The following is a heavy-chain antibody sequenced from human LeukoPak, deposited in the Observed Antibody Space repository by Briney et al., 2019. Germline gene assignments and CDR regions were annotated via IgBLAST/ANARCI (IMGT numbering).Heavy chain of an antibody. V-gene: IGHV4-34*01. D-gene: IGHD3-3*01. CDR1: GGSFSGYY. CDR2: INHSGST. Sequence: SETLSLTCAVYGGSFSGYYWSWIRQPPGKGLEWIGEINHSGSTNYNPSLKSRVTISVDTSKNQFSLKLSSVTAADTAVYYCARGKIVRLIWSGYYTGDYYYYMDVWGKGTTVTVSS. J-gene: IGHJ6*03. CDR3: ARGKIVRLIWSGYYTGDYYYYMDV.